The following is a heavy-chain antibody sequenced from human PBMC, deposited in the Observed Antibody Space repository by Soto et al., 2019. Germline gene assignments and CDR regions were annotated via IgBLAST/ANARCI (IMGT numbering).Heavy chain of an antibody. Sequence: QVHLVQSGADVRKPGASLKVSCKASGYSFTDYYMHWVRQAPGQGLEWMGWMKPGSGVTNFAQKFQGRVTMTRDTSITTAYMELSSLRSEDTAVYYCARVRWWELQEGDFDYWGQGTLVTVSS. D-gene: IGHD1-26*01. CDR3: ARVRWWELQEGDFDY. CDR2: MKPGSGVT. V-gene: IGHV1-2*02. J-gene: IGHJ4*02. CDR1: GYSFTDYY.